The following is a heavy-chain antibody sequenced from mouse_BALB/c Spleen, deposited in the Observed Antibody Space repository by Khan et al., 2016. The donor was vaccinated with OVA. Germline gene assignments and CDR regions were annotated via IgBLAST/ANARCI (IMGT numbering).Heavy chain of an antibody. Sequence: VQLKESGPGLVKPSQSLSLTCTVTGYSITSDYAWNWIRQFPGNKLEWMGYISYSGSPSYNPSLKSRISITRDTSKNQFFLQLNSVTTEDTATYYGARPVYSAWFAYWGQGTLVTVSA. CDR3: ARPVYSAWFAY. V-gene: IGHV3-2*02. CDR1: GYSITSDYA. J-gene: IGHJ3*01. D-gene: IGHD1-1*01. CDR2: ISYSGSP.